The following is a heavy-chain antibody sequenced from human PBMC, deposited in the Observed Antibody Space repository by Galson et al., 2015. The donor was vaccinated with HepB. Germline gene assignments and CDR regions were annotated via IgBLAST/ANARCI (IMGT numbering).Heavy chain of an antibody. D-gene: IGHD3-10*01. CDR1: GFTFSSYS. Sequence: SLRLSCAASGFTFSSYSMNWVRQAPGKGLEWVSYISSSSSTIYYADSVKGRFTISRDNAKNSLYLQMNSLRAEDTAVYYCARTLRFGELWRPPNGMDVWGQGTTVTVSS. CDR3: ARTLRFGELWRPPNGMDV. V-gene: IGHV3-48*01. CDR2: ISSSSSTI. J-gene: IGHJ6*02.